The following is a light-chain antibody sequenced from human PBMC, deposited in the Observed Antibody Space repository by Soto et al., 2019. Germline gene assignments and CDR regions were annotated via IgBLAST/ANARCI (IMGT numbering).Light chain of an antibody. CDR1: QSVSSY. J-gene: IGKJ4*01. CDR2: DAS. V-gene: IGKV3-11*01. CDR3: QQRSNWPLT. Sequence: TQSPGTLSLSPGEVSTLSCRASQSVSSYLAWYQQKPGQAPRLLIYDASNRATGIPARFSGSGSGTDFTLTISSLEPEDFAVYYCQQRSNWPLTFGGGTKVDI.